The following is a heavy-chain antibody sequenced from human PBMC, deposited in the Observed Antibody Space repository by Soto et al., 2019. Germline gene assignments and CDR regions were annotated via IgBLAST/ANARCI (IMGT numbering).Heavy chain of an antibody. V-gene: IGHV3-48*02. CDR1: GFTFSSIS. J-gene: IGHJ4*02. CDR2: IRSSSSII. Sequence: EVQLVESGGGLVQPGGSLRLSCAASGFTFSSISMNWVRQAPGKGLEWVSYIRSSSSIIYYADSVKGRFTISRDNVKNSLYLQMNSLRDEDTAVYYCASSGSGSYHFDYWGQGTLVTVSS. CDR3: ASSGSGSYHFDY. D-gene: IGHD3-10*01.